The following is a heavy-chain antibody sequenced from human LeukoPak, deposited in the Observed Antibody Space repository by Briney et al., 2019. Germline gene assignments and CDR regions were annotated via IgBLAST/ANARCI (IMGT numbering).Heavy chain of an antibody. Sequence: PGGSLRLSCAASGFTFSSYAMNWVRQAPGKGLEWVSSISNSGSYIYYADSVKGRFTISRDNAKNSLYLQMNSLRAEDTAVYYCAKADRSITMLYFDYWGQGTLVTVSS. CDR2: ISNSGSYI. CDR1: GFTFSSYA. CDR3: AKADRSITMLYFDY. J-gene: IGHJ4*02. D-gene: IGHD3-10*02. V-gene: IGHV3-21*01.